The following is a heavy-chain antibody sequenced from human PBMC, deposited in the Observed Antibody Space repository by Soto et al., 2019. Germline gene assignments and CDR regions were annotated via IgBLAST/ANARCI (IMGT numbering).Heavy chain of an antibody. V-gene: IGHV1-18*01. D-gene: IGHD3-9*01. CDR2: ISDYNGNI. Sequence: QVRLVQSGAEVKKPGASVKVSCKTYGYDFTNYGINWVRQAPGQGLEWMGWISDYNGNIVYAQNFRGRATLTTDTSTGSAYMELRSLRSDDTAVYYCARGPDILSGWEFTFWGQGTLVTVSS. J-gene: IGHJ4*02. CDR1: GYDFTNYG. CDR3: ARGPDILSGWEFTF.